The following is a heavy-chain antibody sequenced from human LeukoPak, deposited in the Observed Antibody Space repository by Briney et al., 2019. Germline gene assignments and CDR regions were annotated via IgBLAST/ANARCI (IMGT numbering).Heavy chain of an antibody. CDR1: GFTFSDYY. J-gene: IGHJ6*04. Sequence: GGSLRLSCAASGFTFSDYYMSWIRQAPGKGLVWVSRLRSSGNGTTYADSVKGRFTISRDNAKNTLFLQMNSLRIEDTAVYYCVRGREVRGRSMDVWGKGTTVIVSP. D-gene: IGHD3-10*01. CDR3: VRGREVRGRSMDV. CDR2: LRSSGNGT. V-gene: IGHV3-74*03.